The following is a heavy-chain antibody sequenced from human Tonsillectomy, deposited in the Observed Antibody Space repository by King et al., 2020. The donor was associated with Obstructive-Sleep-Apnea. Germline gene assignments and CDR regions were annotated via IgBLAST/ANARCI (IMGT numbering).Heavy chain of an antibody. D-gene: IGHD2-15*01. CDR2: ISGSGGST. CDR3: AKDGQDIVVVVAATGAEYFQH. Sequence: DVQLVESGGGLVQPGGSLRLSCAASGFTFSSYAMSGVRQAPGKGLEWVSAISGSGGSTYYADSVKGRFTISRDNSKNTLYLQMNSLRAEDTAVYYCAKDGQDIVVVVAATGAEYFQHWGQGTLVTVSS. V-gene: IGHV3-23*04. J-gene: IGHJ1*01. CDR1: GFTFSSYA.